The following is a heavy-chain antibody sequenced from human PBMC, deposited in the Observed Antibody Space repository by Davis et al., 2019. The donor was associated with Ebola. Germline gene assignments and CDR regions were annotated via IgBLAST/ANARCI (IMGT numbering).Heavy chain of an antibody. Sequence: PGGSLRLSCAASGFTFSSYSMNWVRQAPGKGLEWVSSISSSSSYIYYADSVKGRFTISRDNAKNSLYLQMNSLRAEDTAVYYCARVVDLHAYYYYGMDVWGQGTTVTVSS. V-gene: IGHV3-21*01. CDR2: ISSSSSYI. CDR1: GFTFSSYS. CDR3: ARVVDLHAYYYYGMDV. D-gene: IGHD5-12*01. J-gene: IGHJ6*02.